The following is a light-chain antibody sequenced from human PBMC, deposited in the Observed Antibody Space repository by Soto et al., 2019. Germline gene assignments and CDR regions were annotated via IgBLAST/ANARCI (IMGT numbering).Light chain of an antibody. CDR3: QQYGSSSSWT. V-gene: IGKV3-20*01. CDR1: QSVSSRN. CDR2: GAS. J-gene: IGKJ1*01. Sequence: IVLTQSPGTLSLSPGERATLSCRASQSVSSRNLAWYQQKPGQAPRVLIYGASSRDTGIPDRFSGSGSGTDFTLTISRLEPEDFAVYYCQQYGSSSSWTFGQGTKVDI.